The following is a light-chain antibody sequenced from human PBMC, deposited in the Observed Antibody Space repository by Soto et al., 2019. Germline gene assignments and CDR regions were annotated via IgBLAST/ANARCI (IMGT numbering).Light chain of an antibody. CDR2: EVS. CDR3: SSYSSSSTLFV. CDR1: SSDVGAYKY. J-gene: IGLJ1*01. Sequence: LTQPASVSGSPGQSITISCTGTSSDVGAYKYVSWYQQHPGKAPKVMIYEVSNRPSGVSNRFSGSKSGNTASLTISGLXAEDEADYFCSSYSSSSTLFVFGTGTKVTVL. V-gene: IGLV2-14*01.